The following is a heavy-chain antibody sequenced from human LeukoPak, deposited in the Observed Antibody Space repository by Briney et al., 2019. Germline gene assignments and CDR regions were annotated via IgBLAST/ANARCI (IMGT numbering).Heavy chain of an antibody. CDR2: VYHSGST. J-gene: IGHJ4*02. CDR3: ARANPNWNPPDY. D-gene: IGHD1-1*01. Sequence: SETLSLTCSVSSDSMTSYFWSWIRQPPGKGLEWIGYVYHSGSTSYNPSLKSRVSISEDTSKNQFSLKLSSVTAADTAVYYCARANPNWNPPDYWGQGTLVTASS. CDR1: SDSMTSYF. V-gene: IGHV4-59*08.